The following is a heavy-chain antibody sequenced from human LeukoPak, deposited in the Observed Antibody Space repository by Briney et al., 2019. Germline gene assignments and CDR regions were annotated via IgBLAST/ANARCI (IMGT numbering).Heavy chain of an antibody. D-gene: IGHD4-17*01. V-gene: IGHV1-2*06. CDR1: GYTFTGYY. CDR3: ARSRATTVTTHSYGMDV. J-gene: IGHJ6*02. Sequence: ASVKVSCKASGYTFTGYYMHWVRQAPGQGLEWMGRINPNSGGTNYAQKFQGGVTMTRNTSISTAYMELSSLRSEDTAVYYCARSRATTVTTHSYGMDVWGQGTTVTVSS. CDR2: INPNSGGT.